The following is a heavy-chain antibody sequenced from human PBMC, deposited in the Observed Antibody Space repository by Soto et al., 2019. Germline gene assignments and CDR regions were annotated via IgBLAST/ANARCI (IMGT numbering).Heavy chain of an antibody. J-gene: IGHJ4*02. CDR3: ARGDSSGPRGS. CDR2: IWYDGSNK. V-gene: IGHV3-33*01. Sequence: QVQLVESGGGVVQPGRSLTLSCAASGFTFSTYGMHWVRQAPGKGLEWVAVIWYDGSNKYYADSVKGRFTISRDNSKNTLYLQMNSLRAEDTAVYYCARGDSSGPRGSWGQGTRVTVSS. CDR1: GFTFSTYG. D-gene: IGHD3-22*01.